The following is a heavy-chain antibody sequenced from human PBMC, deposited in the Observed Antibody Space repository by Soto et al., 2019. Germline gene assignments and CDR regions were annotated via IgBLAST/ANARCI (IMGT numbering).Heavy chain of an antibody. CDR1: GFTFSSYA. CDR3: VTDLYGECAWFDP. CDR2: ISVSGGST. D-gene: IGHD4-17*01. V-gene: IGHV3-23*01. J-gene: IGHJ5*02. Sequence: PGGSLRLSCAVSGFTFSSYAMSWVRQAPGKGLEWVSTISVSGGSTYYADSVKGRFTISRDNSKNTLYLQMNSLRAEDTAVYYCVTDLYGECAWFDPWCQGTLVT.